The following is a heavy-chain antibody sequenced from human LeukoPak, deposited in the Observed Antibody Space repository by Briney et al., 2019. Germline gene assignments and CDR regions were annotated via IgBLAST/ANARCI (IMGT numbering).Heavy chain of an antibody. D-gene: IGHD3-3*02. J-gene: IGHJ5*02. CDR2: INHSGST. V-gene: IGHV4-34*01. Sequence: PSETLSLTCAVYGGSFSGYYWSWIRQPPGKGLGWIGEINHSGSTNYNPSLKSRVTISVDTSKNQFSLKLSSVTATDTAVYYCARVSTLDDWFDPWGQGTPVTVSS. CDR3: ARVSTLDDWFDP. CDR1: GGSFSGYY.